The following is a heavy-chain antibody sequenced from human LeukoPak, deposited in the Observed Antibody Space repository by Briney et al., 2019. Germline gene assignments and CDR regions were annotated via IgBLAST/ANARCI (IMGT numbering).Heavy chain of an antibody. D-gene: IGHD3-22*01. Sequence: SETLFLACEVSGGAISSHYWSWIRQPPGKGLEWIGYIFYSGSTNYDPSLKSRVIMSVDTSKSQFSLKLSAVTAADTAVYYYARGITMMEDWGQGTLVTVSS. V-gene: IGHV4-59*11. CDR2: IFYSGST. J-gene: IGHJ4*02. CDR1: GGAISSHY. CDR3: ARGITMMED.